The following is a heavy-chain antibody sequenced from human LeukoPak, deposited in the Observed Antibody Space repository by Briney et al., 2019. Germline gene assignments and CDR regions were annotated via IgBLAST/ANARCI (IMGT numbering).Heavy chain of an antibody. CDR1: GFAFSNYD. Sequence: GGSLRLSCAASGFAFSNYDFHWVRQVTGKRLEWVSGIGTTGDTYYPASVKGRFTISRENARNSLYLQMNSLRAGDTAVYYCVRANWLHYTGMDVWGQGTTVTVSS. J-gene: IGHJ6*02. V-gene: IGHV3-13*01. CDR2: IGTTGDT. D-gene: IGHD3-10*01. CDR3: VRANWLHYTGMDV.